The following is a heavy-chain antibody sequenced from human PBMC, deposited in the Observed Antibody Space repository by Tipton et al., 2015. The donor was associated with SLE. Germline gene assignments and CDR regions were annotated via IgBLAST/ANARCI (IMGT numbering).Heavy chain of an antibody. V-gene: IGHV3-7*01. CDR3: ARDGEQQLDYYYSGMDV. CDR1: GFTFSSYW. Sequence: SLRLSCAASGFTFSSYWMSWVRQAPGKGLEWVANIKQDGSEKYYVDSVKGRFTISRDNAKNSLYLQMNSLRAEDTAVYYCARDGEQQLDYYYSGMDVWGQGTTVTVSS. CDR2: IKQDGSEK. J-gene: IGHJ6*02. D-gene: IGHD6-13*01.